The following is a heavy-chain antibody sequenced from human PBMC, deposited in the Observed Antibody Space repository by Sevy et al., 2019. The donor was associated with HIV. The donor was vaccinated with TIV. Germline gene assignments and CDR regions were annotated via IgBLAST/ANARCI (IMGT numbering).Heavy chain of an antibody. J-gene: IGHJ6*02. CDR1: GFSFSSYA. V-gene: IGHV3-30*04. Sequence: GGSLRLSCAASGFSFSSYAMHWVRQAPGKGLEWVAEISHDGSNKYYADSVKGRFTISRDNSKNTLYLQMNSLRAEDTAVYFCSREDYYFIMDVWGQGTTVTVSS. CDR3: SREDYYFIMDV. CDR2: ISHDGSNK.